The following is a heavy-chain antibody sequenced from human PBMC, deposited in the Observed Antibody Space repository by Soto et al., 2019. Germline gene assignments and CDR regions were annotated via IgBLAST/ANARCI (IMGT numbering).Heavy chain of an antibody. Sequence: PGGSLRLSCAASGFTFSSYSMNWVRQAPGKGLEWVSAISGSGGSTYYADSVKGRFTISRDNSKNTLYLQMNSLRAEDTAVYYCAKVEYCSGGSCYFGAFDIWGQGTMVTVSS. V-gene: IGHV3-23*01. CDR2: ISGSGGST. J-gene: IGHJ3*02. CDR3: AKVEYCSGGSCYFGAFDI. CDR1: GFTFSSYS. D-gene: IGHD2-15*01.